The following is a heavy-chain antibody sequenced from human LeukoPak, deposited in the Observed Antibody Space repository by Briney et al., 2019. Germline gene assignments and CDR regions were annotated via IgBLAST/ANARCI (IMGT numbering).Heavy chain of an antibody. CDR3: ARDPLYYYDSSGYYEYYYCYYMDV. D-gene: IGHD3-22*01. CDR2: ISAYNGNT. CDR1: GYTFTSYG. Sequence: ASVKVSCKASGYTFTSYGISWVRQAPGQGLEWMGWISAYNGNTNYAQKLQGRVTMTTDTSTSTAYMELRSLRSDDTAVYYCARDPLYYYDSSGYYEYYYCYYMDVWGKGTTVTVSS. J-gene: IGHJ6*03. V-gene: IGHV1-18*01.